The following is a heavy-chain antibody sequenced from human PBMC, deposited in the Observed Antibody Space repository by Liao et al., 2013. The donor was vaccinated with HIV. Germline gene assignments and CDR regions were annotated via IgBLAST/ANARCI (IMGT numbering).Heavy chain of an antibody. CDR1: DGSFSGYY. CDR3: ARDQRRFLEWLPYY. J-gene: IGHJ4*02. Sequence: QVQLQQWGAGLLKPSETLSLTCAVYDGSFSGYYWSWIRQSPGKGLEWIGRIYTSGSTNYNPSLKSRVTMSVDTSKNQFSLKLSSVTAADTAVYYCARDQRRFLEWLPYYWGQGTLVTVSS. V-gene: IGHV4-59*10. CDR2: IYTSGST. D-gene: IGHD3-3*01.